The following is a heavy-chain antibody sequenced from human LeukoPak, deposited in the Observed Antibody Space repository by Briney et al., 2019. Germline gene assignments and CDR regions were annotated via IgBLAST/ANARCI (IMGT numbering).Heavy chain of an antibody. J-gene: IGHJ4*02. V-gene: IGHV1-2*02. Sequence: GASVKVPCKASGYTFTGYYMHWVRQAPGQGLEWMGWINPNSGGTNYAQKFQGRVTMTRDTSISTAYMELSRLRSDDTAVYYCARDLMYYDYVWGSYRYFDYWGQGTLVTVSS. CDR3: ARDLMYYDYVWGSYRYFDY. D-gene: IGHD3-16*02. CDR2: INPNSGGT. CDR1: GYTFTGYY.